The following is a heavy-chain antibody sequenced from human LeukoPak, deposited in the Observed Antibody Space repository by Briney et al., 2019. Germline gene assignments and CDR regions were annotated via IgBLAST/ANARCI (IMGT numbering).Heavy chain of an antibody. J-gene: IGHJ4*02. CDR1: GFTFSSYA. CDR2: ISYDGSNK. D-gene: IGHD2-15*01. Sequence: GGSLRLSCAASGFTFSSYAMHWVRQAPGRGLEGVAVISYDGSNKYYADSVKGRFTISRDNSKNTLYLQMNSLRAEDTAVYYCAREVVVAAIFDYWGQGTLVTVSS. CDR3: AREVVVAAIFDY. V-gene: IGHV3-30*04.